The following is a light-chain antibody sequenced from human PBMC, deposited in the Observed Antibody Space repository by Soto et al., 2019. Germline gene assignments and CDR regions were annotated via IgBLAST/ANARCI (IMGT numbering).Light chain of an antibody. Sequence: EVVLTQSPGTLSLSPGERATLSCRASQSVSSSYLTWYQQRPGQAPRLVIYGGSRRATGIPDRFSGSGSGTDFTLTISRLEPEDFAVYYCQQYSASLISFGQGTRLEIK. CDR3: QQYSASLIS. CDR2: GGS. CDR1: QSVSSSY. J-gene: IGKJ5*01. V-gene: IGKV3-20*01.